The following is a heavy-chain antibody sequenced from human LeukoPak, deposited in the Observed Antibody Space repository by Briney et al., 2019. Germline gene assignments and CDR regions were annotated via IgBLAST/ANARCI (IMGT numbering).Heavy chain of an antibody. CDR1: GGSISSYY. CDR2: IYYSGST. V-gene: IGHV4-59*01. D-gene: IGHD4-17*01. CDR3: AKHREDYADSCLDDY. Sequence: SETLSLTCTVSGGSISSYYWSWIRQPPGKGLEWIGYIYYSGSTNYNPSLKSRVTISVDTSKNQFSLKLSSVTAADTAVYYCAKHREDYADSCLDDYWGQGTLVTVSS. J-gene: IGHJ4*02.